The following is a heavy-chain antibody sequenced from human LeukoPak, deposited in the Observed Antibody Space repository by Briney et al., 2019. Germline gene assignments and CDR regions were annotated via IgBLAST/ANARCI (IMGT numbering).Heavy chain of an antibody. CDR3: ARLRITMVRGVIGTYWFDP. V-gene: IGHV1-2*06. D-gene: IGHD3-10*01. Sequence: SSVKVSCKASGGTFSSYAISWVRQAPGQGLEWMGRINPNSGGTNYAQKFQGRVTMTRDTSISTAYMELSRLRSDDTAVYYCARLRITMVRGVIGTYWFDPWGQGTLVTVSS. J-gene: IGHJ5*02. CDR2: INPNSGGT. CDR1: GGTFSSYA.